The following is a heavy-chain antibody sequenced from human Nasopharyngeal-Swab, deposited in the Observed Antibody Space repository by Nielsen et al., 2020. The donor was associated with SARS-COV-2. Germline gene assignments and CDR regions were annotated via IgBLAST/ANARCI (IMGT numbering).Heavy chain of an antibody. J-gene: IGHJ4*02. CDR2: INGGNGNT. D-gene: IGHD3-3*01. CDR3: AMQLPIFDFDFWSGLAY. Sequence: ASVKVSCKASGYTFSSYAMHWVRQAPGQGLEWMGWINGGNGNTKYSQRFQGRVTISRDTSANTAYMDLTSLRSEDRAVYYCAMQLPIFDFDFWSGLAYWGQGTLVTVSS. V-gene: IGHV1-3*01. CDR1: GYTFSSYA.